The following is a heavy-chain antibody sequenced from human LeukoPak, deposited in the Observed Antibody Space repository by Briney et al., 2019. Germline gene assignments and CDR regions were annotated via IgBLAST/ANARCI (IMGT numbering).Heavy chain of an antibody. V-gene: IGHV3-30-3*01. Sequence: GGSLRLSCAASGFTFSSYAMHGVRQAPGKGLEWVAVISYDGSNKYYADSVKGRFTISRDNSKNTLYLQMNSLRAEDTAVYYCARDEGIVGASFLDYWGQGALVTVSS. CDR3: ARDEGIVGASFLDY. CDR1: GFTFSSYA. J-gene: IGHJ4*02. CDR2: ISYDGSNK. D-gene: IGHD1-26*01.